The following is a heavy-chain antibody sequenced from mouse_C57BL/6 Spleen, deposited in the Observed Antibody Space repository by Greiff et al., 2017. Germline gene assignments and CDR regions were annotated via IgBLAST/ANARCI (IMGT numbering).Heavy chain of an antibody. J-gene: IGHJ1*03. Sequence: VQLQQPGPELVKPGASVKIPCKASGYTFTDYNMDWVKQSHGKSLEWIGDINPNNGGTIYNQKFKGKATLTVDKSSSTAYMELRSLTSEDTAVYYCARGTTVVYWYFDVWGTGTTVTVSS. CDR2: INPNNGGT. CDR1: GYTFTDYN. D-gene: IGHD1-1*01. V-gene: IGHV1-18*01. CDR3: ARGTTVVYWYFDV.